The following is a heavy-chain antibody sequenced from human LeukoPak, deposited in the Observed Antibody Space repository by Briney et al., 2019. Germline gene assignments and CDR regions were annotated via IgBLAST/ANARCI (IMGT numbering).Heavy chain of an antibody. CDR1: GGTFSNHA. Sequence: ASVKVSCKASGGTFSNHAVSWVRQAPGQGLEWMGVIIPISSTATYAQNFQGRVTITADEYTSTVYMELSRLTSEDTAVYYCARWAGESTIWYPALFDYWGQGILVTVSS. D-gene: IGHD6-13*01. J-gene: IGHJ4*02. CDR3: ARWAGESTIWYPALFDY. CDR2: IIPISSTA. V-gene: IGHV1-69*13.